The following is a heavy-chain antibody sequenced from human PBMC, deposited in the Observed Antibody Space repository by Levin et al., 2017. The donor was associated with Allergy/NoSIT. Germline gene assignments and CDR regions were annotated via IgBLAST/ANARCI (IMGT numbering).Heavy chain of an antibody. CDR1: GGSISSYY. Sequence: RSQTLSLTCTVSGGSISSYYWSWIRQPPGKGLEWIGYIYYIGSTNYNPSLKSRVTISVDTSKNQFSLKLSSVTAADTAVYYCARDRVIVGTTNYYYGMDVWGQGTTVTVSS. J-gene: IGHJ6*02. CDR2: IYYIGST. V-gene: IGHV4-59*01. D-gene: IGHD1-26*01. CDR3: ARDRVIVGTTNYYYGMDV.